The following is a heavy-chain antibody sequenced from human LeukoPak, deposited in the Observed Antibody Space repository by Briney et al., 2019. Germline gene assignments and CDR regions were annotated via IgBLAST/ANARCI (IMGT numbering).Heavy chain of an antibody. D-gene: IGHD3-10*01. CDR1: GFTVSSNY. V-gene: IGHV3-66*01. J-gene: IGHJ6*02. Sequence: GGSLRLSCAASGFTVSSNYMSWVRQAPGKGLEWVSVIYSGGSTYYADSVKGRFTISRDNSKNTLYLQMNSLRAEDTAVYYCARGRAGFGELLPYYYYYGMDVWGQGTTVTVSS. CDR3: ARGRAGFGELLPYYYYYGMDV. CDR2: IYSGGST.